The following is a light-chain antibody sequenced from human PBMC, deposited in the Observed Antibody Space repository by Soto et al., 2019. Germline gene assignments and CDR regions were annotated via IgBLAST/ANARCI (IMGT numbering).Light chain of an antibody. Sequence: QSVLTQPPSVSGAPGQRVALSCAGTSSNIGAGYDVHWYQHLPGTAPKHLIFGNINRPAGVPDRFSGSKSGTSASLAITGLQAADEGYYYCQTYDTGVSGSIFGGGTKLTVL. CDR1: SSNIGAGYD. V-gene: IGLV1-40*01. CDR3: QTYDTGVSGSI. J-gene: IGLJ2*01. CDR2: GNI.